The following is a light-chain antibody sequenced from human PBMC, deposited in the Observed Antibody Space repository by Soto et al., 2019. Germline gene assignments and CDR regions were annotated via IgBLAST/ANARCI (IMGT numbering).Light chain of an antibody. CDR3: SSFAGTNSFV. V-gene: IGLV2-23*01. CDR1: SSDVGSYNL. J-gene: IGLJ1*01. CDR2: EGN. Sequence: QSALTQPASVSGSPGQSITISCTGTSSDVGSYNLVSWYQQHPGKAPKLMVYEGNKRPSGVSNRFSGSKSGNTASLTVSGLQAEDEAYYYCSSFAGTNSFVFGTGTKLTVL.